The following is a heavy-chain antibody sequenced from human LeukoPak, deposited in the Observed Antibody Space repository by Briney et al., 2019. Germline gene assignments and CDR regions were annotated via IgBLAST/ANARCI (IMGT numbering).Heavy chain of an antibody. CDR1: GGTFSSYA. CDR3: ARVRYYYGSESYYDY. V-gene: IGHV1-69*13. Sequence: ASVMVSCKASGGTFSSYAISWVRQAPGQGLEWMGGIIPIFGTANYAQKFQGRVTITADESTSTAYMELSSLRSEDTAVYYCARVRYYYGSESYYDYWGQGTLVTVSS. D-gene: IGHD3-10*01. J-gene: IGHJ4*02. CDR2: IIPIFGTA.